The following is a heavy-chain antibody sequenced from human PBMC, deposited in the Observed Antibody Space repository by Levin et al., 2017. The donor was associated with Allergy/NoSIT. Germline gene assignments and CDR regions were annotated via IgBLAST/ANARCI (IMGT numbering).Heavy chain of an antibody. V-gene: IGHV3-48*03. Sequence: PGESLKISCAASGFTFSDYEMNWVRQAPGTGLECVSYISRSGSATYYADSVKGRFTMSRDNAKNSLYLQMNSLRAEDTAVYYCARRLRRGDYYYGMDVWGQGTTVTVSS. CDR2: ISRSGSAT. CDR1: GFTFSDYE. CDR3: ARRLRRGDYYYGMDV. J-gene: IGHJ6*02.